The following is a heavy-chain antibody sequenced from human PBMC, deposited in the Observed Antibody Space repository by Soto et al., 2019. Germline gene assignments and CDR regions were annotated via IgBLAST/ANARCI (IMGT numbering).Heavy chain of an antibody. CDR2: IWYDGSNK. CDR3: AREGVWWELLFDY. D-gene: IGHD1-26*01. J-gene: IGHJ4*02. CDR1: GFTFSSYG. V-gene: IGHV3-33*01. Sequence: QVQLVESGGGVVQPGRSLRLSCAASGFTFSSYGMHWVRQAPGKGLEWVAVIWYDGSNKYYADSVKGRFTISRDNSKNTLYLQMNSLRAEDTAVYYCAREGVWWELLFDYWGQGTLVTVSS.